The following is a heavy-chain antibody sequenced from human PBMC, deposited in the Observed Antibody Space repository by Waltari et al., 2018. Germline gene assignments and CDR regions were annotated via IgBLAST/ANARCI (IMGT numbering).Heavy chain of an antibody. J-gene: IGHJ3*02. CDR1: GFTFSNAW. Sequence: EVQLVESGGGLVKPGGSLRLSCAASGFTFSNAWMSWVRQAPGKGLEWVGRIKSKTDGGTTDYAAPVKGRFTISRDDSKNTLYLQMNSLKTEDTAVYYCTTAPTYYYDSSGYSPDAFDIWGQGTMVTVSS. CDR3: TTAPTYYYDSSGYSPDAFDI. D-gene: IGHD3-22*01. CDR2: IKSKTDGGTT. V-gene: IGHV3-15*01.